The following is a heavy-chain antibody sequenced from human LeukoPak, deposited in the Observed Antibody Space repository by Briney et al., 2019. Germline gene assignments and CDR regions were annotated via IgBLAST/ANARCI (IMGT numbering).Heavy chain of an antibody. V-gene: IGHV3-33*08. CDR2: IWYGGGNK. D-gene: IGHD2-15*01. Sequence: GGSLRLSCAASGFTFSSYGMHWVRQAPGKGLEWVAIIWYGGGNKYYADSVKGRFTISRDNSKNTVYLQINSLRAEDTAVYYCAREYCSGGNCWKQDAFDIWGQGTMVTVSS. CDR1: GFTFSSYG. CDR3: AREYCSGGNCWKQDAFDI. J-gene: IGHJ3*02.